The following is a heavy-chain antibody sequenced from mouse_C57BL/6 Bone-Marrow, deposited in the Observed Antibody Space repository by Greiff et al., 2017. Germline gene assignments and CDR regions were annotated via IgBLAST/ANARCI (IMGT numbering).Heavy chain of an antibody. Sequence: QVHVKQSGAALARPGASVKLSCKASGYTFTSYGISWVKQRTGQGLEWIGEIYPRSGNTYYNEKFKGKATLTADKSSSTAYMELLSLTSEDSAVYFCARETIVAHWYFDVWGTGTTVTVSS. CDR3: ARETIVAHWYFDV. CDR2: IYPRSGNT. J-gene: IGHJ1*03. CDR1: GYTFTSYG. V-gene: IGHV1-81*01. D-gene: IGHD1-1*01.